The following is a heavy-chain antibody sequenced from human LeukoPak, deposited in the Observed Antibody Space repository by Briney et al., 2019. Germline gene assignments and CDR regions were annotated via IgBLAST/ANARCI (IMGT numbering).Heavy chain of an antibody. CDR1: GFTFSSYG. Sequence: GGSLRLSCAASGFTFSSYGMHWVRQAPGKGLEWVAFIRYDGSNKYYADSVKGRFTISRDNSKNTLYLQMNSLRAEDTAVYYCAKRLSTMVRGVIGYFDYWGQGTLVTVSS. J-gene: IGHJ4*02. CDR2: IRYDGSNK. V-gene: IGHV3-30*02. D-gene: IGHD3-10*01. CDR3: AKRLSTMVRGVIGYFDY.